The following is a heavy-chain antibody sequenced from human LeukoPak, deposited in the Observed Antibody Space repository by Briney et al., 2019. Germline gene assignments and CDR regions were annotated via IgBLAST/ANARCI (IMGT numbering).Heavy chain of an antibody. V-gene: IGHV3-7*01. Sequence: PGGSLRLSCAASGFTFSSYWMSWVRQAPGKGLGWVANIKQDGSEKNYVDSVKGRFTISRDNAKNSLYLQMNSLRAEDTAVYYCARDSGVDTAMVDFDYWGQGTLVTVSS. D-gene: IGHD5-18*01. CDR2: IKQDGSEK. CDR3: ARDSGVDTAMVDFDY. CDR1: GFTFSSYW. J-gene: IGHJ4*02.